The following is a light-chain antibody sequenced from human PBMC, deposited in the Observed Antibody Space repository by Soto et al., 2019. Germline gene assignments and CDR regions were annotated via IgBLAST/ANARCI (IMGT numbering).Light chain of an antibody. CDR3: QQSYSTTWT. CDR1: QSISRY. J-gene: IGKJ1*01. Sequence: DIHLPQSPSSLSASVGDRITITCRSSQSISRYLNWYQQRPGTAPKVLIFGANSLQSGVPSRFSGSGSGTEFTLTISSLQPEDFATYSCQQSYSTTWTFGQGTKVDIK. V-gene: IGKV1-39*01. CDR2: GAN.